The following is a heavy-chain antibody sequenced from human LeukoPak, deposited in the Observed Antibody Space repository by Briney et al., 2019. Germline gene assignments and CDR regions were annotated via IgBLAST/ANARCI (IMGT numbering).Heavy chain of an antibody. J-gene: IGHJ4*02. CDR3: ARESDGGGYRFDY. Sequence: GGSLRLSCATSGFSFSSYGMNWVRQAPGQGLEWLAYISSSGDRTLYCSASMKGRFTVSRDNAKNSLYLQMNTLTIEDTAVYYCARESDGGGYRFDYWGQESLVTVSS. CDR2: ISSSGDRTL. V-gene: IGHV3-48*03. D-gene: IGHD3-22*01. CDR1: GFSFSSYG.